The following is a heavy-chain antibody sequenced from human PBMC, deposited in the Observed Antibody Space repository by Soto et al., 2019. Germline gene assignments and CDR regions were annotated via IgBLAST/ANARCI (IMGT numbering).Heavy chain of an antibody. V-gene: IGHV3-49*04. CDR2: IRTQVYGGTT. CDR3: ARVSGYSYGYSFGMDV. J-gene: IGHJ6*02. CDR1: GFSLGDYA. Sequence: GGSLRLSCTAPGFSLGDYAMSWVRQAPGKGLEWIGFIRTQVYGGTTEYAASVKGRFTISRDDSKGIAYLQMNSLKTEDTAVYFCARVSGYSYGYSFGMDVWGQGTTVTVSS. D-gene: IGHD5-18*01.